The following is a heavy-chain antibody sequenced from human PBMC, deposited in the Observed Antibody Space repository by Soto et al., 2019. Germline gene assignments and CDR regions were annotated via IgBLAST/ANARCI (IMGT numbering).Heavy chain of an antibody. CDR2: ISSSSGTI. CDR1: GFTFSSYS. Sequence: GGSLRLSCAASGFTFSSYSMNWVRQAPGKGLEWVSYISSSSGTIYYADSVKGRFTISRDNSRNTLFLQMNSLRAEDTAVYYCARDYYKYYDSSGYYRSPAYWGQGTLVTVSS. D-gene: IGHD3-22*01. V-gene: IGHV3-48*01. CDR3: ARDYYKYYDSSGYYRSPAY. J-gene: IGHJ4*02.